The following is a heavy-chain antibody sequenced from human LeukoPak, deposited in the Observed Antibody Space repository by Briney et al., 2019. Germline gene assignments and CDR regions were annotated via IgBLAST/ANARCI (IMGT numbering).Heavy chain of an antibody. CDR1: GFTVSSNY. V-gene: IGHV3-53*01. Sequence: GGSLRLSCAASGFTVSSNYMSWVRQAPGKGLEGVSVIYSGGSTYYADSVKGRFTISRDNSKNTLYLQMNSLRAEDTAVYYCARDEVGYCSSTSCSKGAFDIWGQGTMVAVSS. CDR3: ARDEVGYCSSTSCSKGAFDI. D-gene: IGHD2-2*03. J-gene: IGHJ3*02. CDR2: IYSGGST.